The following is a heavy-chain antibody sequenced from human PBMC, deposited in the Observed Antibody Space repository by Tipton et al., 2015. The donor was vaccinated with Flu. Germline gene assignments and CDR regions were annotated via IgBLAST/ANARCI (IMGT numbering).Heavy chain of an antibody. V-gene: IGHV4-30-4*01. D-gene: IGHD4-17*01. CDR3: AREGYTVTTRWFDP. Sequence: LRLSCTVSGGSISSGDYYWSWIRQPPGKGLEWIGYIYYSGSTYYNPSLKSRVTISVDTSKNQFSLKLSSVTAADTAVYYWAREGYTVTTRWFDPWGQGTLVTVSS. CDR2: IYYSGST. CDR1: GGSISSGDYY. J-gene: IGHJ5*02.